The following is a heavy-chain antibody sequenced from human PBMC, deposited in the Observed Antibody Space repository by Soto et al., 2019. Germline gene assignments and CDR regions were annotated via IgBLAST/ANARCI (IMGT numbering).Heavy chain of an antibody. Sequence: GGSLRLSCAASGFTFSSYGMHWVRQAPGKGLEWVAVIWYDGSNKYYADSVKGRFTISRDNSKNTLYLQMNSLRAEDTAVYYCASYTVTSGFDYWGQGTLVTVSS. CDR3: ASYTVTSGFDY. D-gene: IGHD4-17*01. CDR1: GFTFSSYG. CDR2: IWYDGSNK. V-gene: IGHV3-33*01. J-gene: IGHJ4*02.